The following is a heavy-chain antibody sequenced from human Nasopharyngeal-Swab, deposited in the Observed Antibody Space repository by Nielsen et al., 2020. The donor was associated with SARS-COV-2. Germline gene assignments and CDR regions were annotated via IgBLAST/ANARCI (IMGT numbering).Heavy chain of an antibody. J-gene: IGHJ4*02. CDR2: INPNSGGT. D-gene: IGHD5-18*01. Sequence: ASVKVSCKASGYTFTGYYMHWLRQAPGQGLDWMGRINPNSGGTNYAQNFRGRVTMTRDTSLNTGYMELSSLRSDDTAVYFCSRIPLVGGFSYGYDNWGQGTLVTVSS. V-gene: IGHV1-2*06. CDR1: GYTFTGYY. CDR3: SRIPLVGGFSYGYDN.